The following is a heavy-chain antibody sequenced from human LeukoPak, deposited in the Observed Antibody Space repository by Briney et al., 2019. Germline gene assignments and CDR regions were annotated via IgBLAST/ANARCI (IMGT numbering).Heavy chain of an antibody. D-gene: IGHD3-3*01. J-gene: IGHJ6*03. CDR3: ARVQAQYYDFWSGYSTYYYYYYMDV. Sequence: TASETLSLTCAVYGGSFSGYYWSWIRQPPGKGLEWIGEINHSGSTNYNPSLKSRVTISVDTSKNQFSLKLSSVTAAGTAVYYCARVQAQYYDFWSGYSTYYYYYYMDVWGKGTTVTVSS. CDR2: INHSGST. CDR1: GGSFSGYY. V-gene: IGHV4-34*01.